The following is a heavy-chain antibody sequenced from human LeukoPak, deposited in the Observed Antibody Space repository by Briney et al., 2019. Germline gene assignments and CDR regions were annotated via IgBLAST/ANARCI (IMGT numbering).Heavy chain of an antibody. D-gene: IGHD5-18*01. Sequence: GGSLRLSCAASGFTFGSPWMHWVRQAPGKGLVWVSRINSDGSATAYADSVKGRFTISRDNAKNSLYLQMNSLRAEDTAVYYCARYLDTFPPAEGFDYWGQGTLVTVSS. CDR3: ARYLDTFPPAEGFDY. CDR1: GFTFGSPW. CDR2: INSDGSAT. V-gene: IGHV3-74*01. J-gene: IGHJ4*02.